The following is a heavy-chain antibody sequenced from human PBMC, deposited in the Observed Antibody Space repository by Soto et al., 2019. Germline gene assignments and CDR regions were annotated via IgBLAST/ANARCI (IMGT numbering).Heavy chain of an antibody. CDR2: IIPIFGTA. CDR3: ARLGFNYDFLSGYYNVHHYYGIDV. J-gene: IGHJ6*02. D-gene: IGHD3-3*01. CDR1: GGTFSSYA. V-gene: IGHV1-69*13. Sequence: SVKVSCKASGGTFSSYAISWVRQAPGQRLEWMGGIIPIFGTANYAQKFQGRVTITADESTSTAYMELSSLRSEDTATYYCARLGFNYDFLSGYYNVHHYYGIDVWGQGTTVTAP.